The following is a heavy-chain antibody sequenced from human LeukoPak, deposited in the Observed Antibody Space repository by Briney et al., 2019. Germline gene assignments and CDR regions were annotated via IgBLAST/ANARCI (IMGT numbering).Heavy chain of an antibody. Sequence: PSETLSLTCAVSGDFLSRGDYCWGWIRQSPGKGLTWIVSIYYSGSTLYNASFESRATMSVDTSKNQFSLKLGSVSAADTDVYYFARLCQVTTCAIFEFWGQGILVTVSS. V-gene: IGHV4-39*01. CDR3: ARLCQVTTCAIFEF. CDR2: IYYSGST. J-gene: IGHJ4*02. D-gene: IGHD4-17*01. CDR1: GDFLSRGDYC.